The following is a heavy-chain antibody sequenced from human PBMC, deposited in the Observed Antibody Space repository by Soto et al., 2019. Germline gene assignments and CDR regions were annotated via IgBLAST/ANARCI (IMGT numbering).Heavy chain of an antibody. Sequence: EVQLLESGGGLVQPGGSLRLSCAASGFTFSNYAMSWVRQAPGKGLEWVSTISGSDGITYYADSVKGRFTISRDNSKNTLFLQMNSLRAEDTAVYYCAKSQWLSHFDFWGQGTLVTVSS. CDR3: AKSQWLSHFDF. V-gene: IGHV3-23*01. D-gene: IGHD6-19*01. J-gene: IGHJ4*02. CDR2: ISGSDGIT. CDR1: GFTFSNYA.